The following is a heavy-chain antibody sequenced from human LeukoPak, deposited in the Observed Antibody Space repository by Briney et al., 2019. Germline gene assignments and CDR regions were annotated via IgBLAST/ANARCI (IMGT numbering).Heavy chain of an antibody. D-gene: IGHD4-17*01. J-gene: IGHJ3*02. CDR1: GFTFSSYA. CDR3: AKGHGDYVDAFDI. CDR2: ISYDGSNK. V-gene: IGHV3-30-3*01. Sequence: GGSLRLSCAASGFTFSSYAMHWVRQAPGKGLEWVAVISYDGSNKYYADSVKGRFTISRDNSKNTLYLQMNSLRAEDTAVYYCAKGHGDYVDAFDIWGQGTMVTVSS.